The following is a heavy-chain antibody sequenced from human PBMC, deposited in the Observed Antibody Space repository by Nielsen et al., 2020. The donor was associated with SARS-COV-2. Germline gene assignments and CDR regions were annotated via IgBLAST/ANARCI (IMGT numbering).Heavy chain of an antibody. CDR1: GYTFTDYY. J-gene: IGHJ6*02. V-gene: IGHV1-2*06. CDR3: ARARATIFGLVMSYGMDV. Sequence: ASVKVSCKASGYTFTDYYIHWVRQAPGQGLEWMGRINPYSGGTNYAQKFQGTVTMTRDASISTVYMELTSHDTAVYYCARARATIFGLVMSYGMDVWGQGTTVAVSS. D-gene: IGHD3/OR15-3a*01. CDR2: INPYSGGT.